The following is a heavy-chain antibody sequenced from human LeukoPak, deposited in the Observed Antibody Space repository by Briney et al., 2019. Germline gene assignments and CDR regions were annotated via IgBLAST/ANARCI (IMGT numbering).Heavy chain of an antibody. CDR1: GFTFSSYA. CDR3: AKVTKLGYCSGGSCPKYFQH. J-gene: IGHJ1*01. D-gene: IGHD2-15*01. V-gene: IGHV3-23*01. CDR2: ISGSGGST. Sequence: GGSLRLSCAASGFTFSSYAMSWVRQAPGKGLEWVSAISGSGGSTYYADSVKGRFTISRDNSKNTLYLQMNSLRAEDTAVYYCAKVTKLGYCSGGSCPKYFQHWGQGTLVTVSS.